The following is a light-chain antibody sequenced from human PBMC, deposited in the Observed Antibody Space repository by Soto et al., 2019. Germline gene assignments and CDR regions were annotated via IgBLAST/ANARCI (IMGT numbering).Light chain of an antibody. Sequence: EIVMTQSPATLSVSPRERATLSCRASQSVRTYLAWYQQKPGQAPRLLIYGASTRATGIPARFSGSGSGTEFTLTISSLQSEDFAVYYCQQYNDWPRTFGQGTKVEIK. CDR1: QSVRTY. J-gene: IGKJ1*01. CDR2: GAS. V-gene: IGKV3-15*01. CDR3: QQYNDWPRT.